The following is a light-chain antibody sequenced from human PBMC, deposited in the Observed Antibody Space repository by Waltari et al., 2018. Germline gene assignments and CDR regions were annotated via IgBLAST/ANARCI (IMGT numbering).Light chain of an antibody. CDR3: SSFAGSSQML. CDR1: SSDVGGFDY. J-gene: IGLJ2*01. CDR2: EVS. Sequence: QSALTQPPSASGSPGQSVTISCTGTSSDVGGFDYVSWYQQHPGQVPRLMIYEVSKGPSGVPDRFSGSKSGNTASLTVSGLQVEDEADYYCSSFAGSSQMLFGGGTKLTVL. V-gene: IGLV2-8*01.